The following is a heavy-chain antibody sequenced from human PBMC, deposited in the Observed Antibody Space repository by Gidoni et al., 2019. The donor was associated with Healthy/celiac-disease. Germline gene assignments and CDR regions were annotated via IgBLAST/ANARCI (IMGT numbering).Heavy chain of an antibody. CDR2: ITPISVCT. V-gene: IGHV1-2*06. J-gene: IGHJ6*02. D-gene: IGHD2-15*01. Sequence: QVQLVQSGADVKKPGASVKAYCKAAGYTFTGYYMHCVRPAHGKGLEWMGRITPISVCTHYAQKFQGRVTMTRDTSISTAYMELSRLRSDDTAVYYCARRLGYCSGGSCYPYSSNYYYYGMDVWGQGTTFTVSS. CDR3: ARRLGYCSGGSCYPYSSNYYYYGMDV. CDR1: GYTFTGYY.